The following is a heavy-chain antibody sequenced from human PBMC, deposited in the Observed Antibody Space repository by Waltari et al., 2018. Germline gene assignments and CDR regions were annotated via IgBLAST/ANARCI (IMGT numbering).Heavy chain of an antibody. CDR3: ATPFYNWDDPLHS. V-gene: IGHV3-23*01. Sequence: EVQLLESGGDLVQLGGSLRLPCAASGITFSNYAINWVRLAPGKGLGWVSASSVGDGTYYADSVKGRFTISRDTSKNTVYLQMNGLRAEDTAVYYCATPFYNWDDPLHSWGQGTLVTVSS. D-gene: IGHD1-20*01. J-gene: IGHJ4*02. CDR2: SSVGDGT. CDR1: GITFSNYA.